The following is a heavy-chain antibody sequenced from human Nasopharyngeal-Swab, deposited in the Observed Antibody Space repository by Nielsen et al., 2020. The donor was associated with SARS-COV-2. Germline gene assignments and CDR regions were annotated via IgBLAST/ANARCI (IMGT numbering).Heavy chain of an antibody. CDR1: GGSISSYY. CDR2: IYYSGST. D-gene: IGHD3-16*01. Sequence: SETLSLTCTVSGGSISSYYWSWIRQPPGKGLEWIGYIYYSGSTNYNPSLKSRVTISVDTSKNQFSLKLSSVTAADTAVYYCAASQWGEYFDYWGQGTLVSVSS. CDR3: AASQWGEYFDY. V-gene: IGHV4-59*01. J-gene: IGHJ4*02.